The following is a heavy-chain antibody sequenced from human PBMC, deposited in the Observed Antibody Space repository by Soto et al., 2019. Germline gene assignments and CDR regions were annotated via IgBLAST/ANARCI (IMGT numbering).Heavy chain of an antibody. V-gene: IGHV1-8*01. CDR1: GYTFTSYD. Sequence: ASVKVSCKASGYTFTSYDINWVRQATGQGLEWMGWMNPNSGNTGYAQKFQGRVTMTRNTSISTAYMELSSLRSEDTAVYYCARGRMATIPFDYWGQGTLVTSPQ. D-gene: IGHD5-12*01. J-gene: IGHJ4*02. CDR2: MNPNSGNT. CDR3: ARGRMATIPFDY.